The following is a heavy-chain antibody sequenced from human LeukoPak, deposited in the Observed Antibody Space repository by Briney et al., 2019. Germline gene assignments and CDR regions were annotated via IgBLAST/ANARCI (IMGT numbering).Heavy chain of an antibody. CDR1: GYTFTSYG. D-gene: IGHD6-13*01. V-gene: IGHV1-18*01. J-gene: IGHJ6*02. Sequence: ASVKVSCKASGYTFTSYGISWVRQAPGQGLEWMGWISAYNGNTNYAQKLQGRVTMTTDTSTSTAYMELRSLRSDDTAVYYCARARYSSSFDYYYDMDVWGQGTTVTVSS. CDR2: ISAYNGNT. CDR3: ARARYSSSFDYYYDMDV.